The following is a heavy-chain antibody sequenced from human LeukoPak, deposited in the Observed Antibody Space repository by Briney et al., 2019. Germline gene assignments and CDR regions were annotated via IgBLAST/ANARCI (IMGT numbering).Heavy chain of an antibody. V-gene: IGHV3-49*03. CDR1: GFTFGDYA. CDR3: TRDGATWIQLH. Sequence: GGSLRLSCTASGFTFGDYAMSWFRQAPGKGLEWVGFIRSKAYGGTTEYAASVKGRFTISRDDSKSIAYLQMNSLKTEDTAVYYCTRDGATWIQLHWGQGTLVTVSS. D-gene: IGHD5-18*01. CDR2: IRSKAYGGTT. J-gene: IGHJ4*02.